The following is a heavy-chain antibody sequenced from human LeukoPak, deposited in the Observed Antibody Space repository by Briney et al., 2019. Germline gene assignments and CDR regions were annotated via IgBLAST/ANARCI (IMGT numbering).Heavy chain of an antibody. CDR2: ISTSSSHI. CDR1: GFTFRNYF. V-gene: IGHV3-21*01. CDR3: AREGLLVNGGFDI. Sequence: PGGSLRLSCAASGFTFRNYFMSWVRQASGKGLEWLSSISTSSSHIYYTDSVKGRFTISRDNAKNSLSLQMNNLTLDDTAVYYCAREGLLVNGGFDIWGQGTMISVSS. J-gene: IGHJ3*02. D-gene: IGHD3/OR15-3a*01.